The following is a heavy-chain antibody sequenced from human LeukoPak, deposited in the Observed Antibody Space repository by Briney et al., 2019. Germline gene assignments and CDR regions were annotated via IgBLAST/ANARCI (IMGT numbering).Heavy chain of an antibody. CDR1: GCSFTTYG. J-gene: IGHJ4*02. CDR3: ARAIVLTGFYNFDY. D-gene: IGHD3-9*01. V-gene: IGHV1-18*01. Sequence: GASVKVSCKTSGCSFTTYGISWVRQAPGQGLEWMGWISTYNENANYEQKFQGRLTMTKDTSTDTAYMELRRLRSDDTAMYYCARAIVLTGFYNFDYWGQGTLVTVSS. CDR2: ISTYNENA.